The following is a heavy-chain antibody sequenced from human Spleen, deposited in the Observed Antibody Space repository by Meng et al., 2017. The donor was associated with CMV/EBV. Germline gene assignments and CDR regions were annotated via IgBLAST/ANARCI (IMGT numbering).Heavy chain of an antibody. D-gene: IGHD3-22*01. Sequence: ASVKVSCKASGYTFTDYYMHWVRQAPGQGLEWMGWINPNNSDTNYAQKFQERVTMTRDTSISSAYVELSSLRSDDTAVYYCARDSKGYDPSGPDHYWGQGTLVTVSS. CDR3: ARDSKGYDPSGPDHY. CDR2: INPNNSDT. CDR1: GYTFTDYY. J-gene: IGHJ4*02. V-gene: IGHV1-2*02.